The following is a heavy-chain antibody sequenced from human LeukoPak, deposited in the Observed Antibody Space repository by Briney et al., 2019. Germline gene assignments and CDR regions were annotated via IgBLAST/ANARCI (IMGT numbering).Heavy chain of an antibody. CDR3: ARQARRNYYHSSGYYFDY. CDR2: IYPGDSDT. J-gene: IGHJ4*02. V-gene: IGHV5-51*01. D-gene: IGHD3-22*01. Sequence: GESLKISCKGSGYSFTSYWIGWVRQMPGKGLEWMGIIYPGDSDTRYSPSFQGQVTISADKSISTAYLQWSSLKASDTAMYYCARQARRNYYHSSGYYFDYWGQGTLVTVSS. CDR1: GYSFTSYW.